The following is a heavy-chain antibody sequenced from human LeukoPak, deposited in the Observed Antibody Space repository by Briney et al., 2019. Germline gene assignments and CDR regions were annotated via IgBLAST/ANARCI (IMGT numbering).Heavy chain of an antibody. Sequence: PGGSLRLSCAASGFTVSSNYMSWVRQAPGKGLEWVSVIYSGGSTYYADSVKGRFTISRHNSRNTLYLQMNSLRAEDTAVYYCARGYSGYDPMAPFDIWGQGTMVTVSS. CDR2: IYSGGST. CDR1: GFTVSSNY. D-gene: IGHD5-12*01. CDR3: ARGYSGYDPMAPFDI. J-gene: IGHJ3*02. V-gene: IGHV3-53*04.